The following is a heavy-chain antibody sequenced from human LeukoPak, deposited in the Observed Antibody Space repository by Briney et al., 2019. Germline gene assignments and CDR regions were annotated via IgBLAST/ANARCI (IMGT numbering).Heavy chain of an antibody. CDR2: INPNSGGT. V-gene: IGHV1-2*02. Sequence: ASVKVSCKASGYTFTGYYMHWVRQAPGQGLEWMGWINPNSGGTNYAQKFQGRVTMIRDTSISTAYMELSRLRSDDTAVYYCARVIKEGIVGATTLTDYWGQGTLVTVSS. CDR1: GYTFTGYY. CDR3: ARVIKEGIVGATTLTDY. D-gene: IGHD1-26*01. J-gene: IGHJ4*02.